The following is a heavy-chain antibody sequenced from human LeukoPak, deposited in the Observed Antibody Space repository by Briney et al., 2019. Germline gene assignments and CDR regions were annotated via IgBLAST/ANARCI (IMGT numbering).Heavy chain of an antibody. CDR2: ISFDGTNK. D-gene: IGHD3-22*01. CDR1: GFTFSHYA. CDR3: AKGSYYERPWYFDY. J-gene: IGHJ4*02. Sequence: PPGRSLRLSCAASGFTFSHYAMHWVRQAPGKGLEWVAVISFDGTNKFYADSVKGRFTISRDNSKNALYLQMNSLRAEDTAVYYCAKGSYYERPWYFDYWGQGTLVTVSS. V-gene: IGHV3-30*18.